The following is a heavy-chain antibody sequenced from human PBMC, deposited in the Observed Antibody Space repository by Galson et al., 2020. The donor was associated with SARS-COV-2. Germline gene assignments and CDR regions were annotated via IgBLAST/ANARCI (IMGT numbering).Heavy chain of an antibody. CDR1: GGSISSGGYY. CDR3: ARRTLVHVKGYWDY. J-gene: IGHJ4*02. D-gene: IGHD6-6*01. CDR2: ISYRGPTYGST. Sequence: SQTLSLTCGVSGGSISSGGYYWSWLRQHPGKGLEWIGYISYRGPTYGSTYYTPSLKSRVSISVDTSKNQFSLSLSSVTAADTAVYYCARRTLVHVKGYWDYWGQGTLVPVSS. V-gene: IGHV4-31*02.